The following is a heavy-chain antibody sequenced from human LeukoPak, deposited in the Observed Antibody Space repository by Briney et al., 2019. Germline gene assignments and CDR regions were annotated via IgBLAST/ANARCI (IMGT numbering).Heavy chain of an antibody. J-gene: IGHJ6*02. CDR2: INPNSGGT. Sequence: GLEWMGWINPNSGGTNYAQKVQARVTMTREKSISTAYMEPSRLRSDAKAVFYCARCDYFYYYGMDVWGQGTTVTVSS. CDR3: ARCDYFYYYGMDV. D-gene: IGHD2-21*02. V-gene: IGHV1-2*02.